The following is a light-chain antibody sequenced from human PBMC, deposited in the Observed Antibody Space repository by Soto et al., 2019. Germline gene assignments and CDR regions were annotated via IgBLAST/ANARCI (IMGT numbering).Light chain of an antibody. CDR3: SSYINTNTLV. V-gene: IGLV1-44*01. J-gene: IGLJ2*01. Sequence: QSVLTQAPSVSGTPGQRVTITCSGSSSNIGRNNVNWYQHLPGTAPKLLTHGNNHRPSGVPDRFSGSKSGNSASLAISGLQPEDEADYYCSSYINTNTLVFAGGTKLTVL. CDR1: SSNIGRNN. CDR2: GNN.